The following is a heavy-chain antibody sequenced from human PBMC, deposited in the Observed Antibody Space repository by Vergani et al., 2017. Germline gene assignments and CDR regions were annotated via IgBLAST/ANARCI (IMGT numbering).Heavy chain of an antibody. CDR1: GFTFRSYG. J-gene: IGHJ4*02. Sequence: EVQLLESGGGLIQPGGSLRLSCAASGFTFRSYGMSWVRQAPGKGLEWIGRIRSKNDGGTADYAAPLKGRFTISRDDSKDSAFLLVNNLKTEDTAVYFCYTDYHDYWGQGTLVTVSS. V-gene: IGHV3-15*01. CDR2: IRSKNDGGTA. D-gene: IGHD2-2*02. CDR3: YTDYHDY.